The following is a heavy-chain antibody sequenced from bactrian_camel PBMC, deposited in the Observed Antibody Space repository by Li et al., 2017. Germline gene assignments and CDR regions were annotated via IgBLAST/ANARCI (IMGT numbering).Heavy chain of an antibody. V-gene: IGHV3-2*01. CDR3: AADPTGWGTYCSGGYCPFGY. CDR2: IYIGGTNT. D-gene: IGHD2*01. Sequence: HVQLVESGGGLVQPGGSLRLSCVARGYTYSRKCMGWFRQVPGEEREAVAIIYIGGTNTLYADSVKGRFTISQDAAKNTLYLQMNSLKTEDTAVYYCAADPTGWGTYCSGGYCPFGYWGQGTQVTVS. J-gene: IGHJ6*01. CDR1: GYTYSRKC.